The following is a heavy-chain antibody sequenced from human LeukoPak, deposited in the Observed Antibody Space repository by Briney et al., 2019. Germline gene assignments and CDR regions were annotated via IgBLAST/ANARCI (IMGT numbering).Heavy chain of an antibody. D-gene: IGHD6-13*01. CDR1: GDNVSSNSAA. V-gene: IGHV6-1*01. CDR3: ARGAWSSSWSGDDAFDI. CDR2: TYYRSKWYN. J-gene: IGHJ3*02. Sequence: SQTLSLTCAISGDNVSSNSAAWNWIRQSPSRGLEWLGRTYYRSKWYNDYAVSVKSRITINPDTSKNQFSLQLNSVTPVDTAVYYCARGAWSSSWSGDDAFDIWGQGTMVTVSS.